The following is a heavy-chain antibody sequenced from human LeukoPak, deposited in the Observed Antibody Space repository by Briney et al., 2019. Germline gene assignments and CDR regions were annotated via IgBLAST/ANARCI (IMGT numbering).Heavy chain of an antibody. CDR3: AKALTRIAAAGTLDY. D-gene: IGHD6-13*01. V-gene: IGHV3-23*01. CDR1: GFTFSSYA. CDR2: ISGSGRTT. Sequence: GGSLRLSCAASGFTFSSYAMSWVRQAPGKGLEWVSGISGSGRTTYYADSVKGRFTISRDNSKNTLYLQMNSLRAEDTALYYCAKALTRIAAAGTLDYWGQGTLVTVSS. J-gene: IGHJ4*02.